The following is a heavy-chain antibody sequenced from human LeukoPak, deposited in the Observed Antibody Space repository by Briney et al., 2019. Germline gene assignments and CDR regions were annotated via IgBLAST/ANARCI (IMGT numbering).Heavy chain of an antibody. CDR1: GYSFTSYW. J-gene: IGHJ4*02. CDR3: AIFKHHLRPDY. V-gene: IGHV5-51*01. CDR2: IYPDDSDT. Sequence: GESLKISCKGSGYSFTSYWIGWVRQMPGKGLEWMGIIYPDDSDTRYSPSFRGQVTISADKSISTAYLQWSSLKASDTAMYYCAIFKHHLRPDYWGQGTLATVSS. D-gene: IGHD3-3*01.